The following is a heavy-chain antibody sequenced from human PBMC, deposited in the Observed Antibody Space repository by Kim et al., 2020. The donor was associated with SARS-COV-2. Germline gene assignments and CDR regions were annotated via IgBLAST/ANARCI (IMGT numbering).Heavy chain of an antibody. CDR2: IYYSGST. CDR3: ASLKYSSSAVWFDP. Sequence: SETLSLTCTVSGGSISSYYWSWIRQPPGKGLEWIGYIYYSGSTNYNPSLKSRVTISVDTSKNQFSLKLSSVTAADTAVYYCASLKYSSSAVWFDPWGQGTLVTVSS. V-gene: IGHV4-59*08. J-gene: IGHJ5*02. D-gene: IGHD6-13*01. CDR1: GGSISSYY.